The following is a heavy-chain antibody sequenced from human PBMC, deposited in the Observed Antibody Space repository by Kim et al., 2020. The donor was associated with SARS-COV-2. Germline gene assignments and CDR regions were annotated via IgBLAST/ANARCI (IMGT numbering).Heavy chain of an antibody. J-gene: IGHJ4*02. CDR1: GFTLTNYA. V-gene: IGHV3-23*01. CDR3: ARERGVAVAGNAD. CDR2: STGSAGTT. Sequence: GGSLRLSCAATGFTLTNYAMTWVRQAPGKGLEWVSTSTGSAGTTYFADSVKGRFSVSRDSSKNVLYLQMNSLSGGDSAMYYCARERGVAVAGNADWGQGT. D-gene: IGHD6-19*01.